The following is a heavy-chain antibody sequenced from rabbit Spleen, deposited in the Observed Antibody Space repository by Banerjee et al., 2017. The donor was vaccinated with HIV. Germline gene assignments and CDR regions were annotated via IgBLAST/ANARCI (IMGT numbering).Heavy chain of an antibody. J-gene: IGHJ6*01. CDR1: GVSFSGDSY. Sequence: QSLEESGGDLVKPGASLTLTCIASGVSFSGDSYMCWVRQAPGKGLEWIVCIDIGSSGFTYFASWAKGRFTISKTSSTTVTLQMTSLTAADTATYFCARDTGSSFSSYGMDLWGPGPLVTVS. CDR2: IDIGSSGFT. CDR3: ARDTGSSFSSYGMDL. V-gene: IGHV1S40*01. D-gene: IGHD8-1*01.